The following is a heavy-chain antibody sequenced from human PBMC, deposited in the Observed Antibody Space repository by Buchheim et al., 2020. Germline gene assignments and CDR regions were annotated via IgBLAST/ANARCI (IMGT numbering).Heavy chain of an antibody. J-gene: IGHJ5*02. V-gene: IGHV4-31*03. CDR3: ARDSITHKIGELFGFWFDP. CDR2: IYYSGST. Sequence: QVQLQESGPGLVKPSQTLSLNCTVSGGSISSGGYYWSWIRQHPGKGLEWIGYIYYSGSTYYNPSLKSRVTISVDTSKNQFSLKLSSVTAADTAVYYCARDSITHKIGELFGFWFDPWGQGTL. D-gene: IGHD3-10*01. CDR1: GGSISSGGYY.